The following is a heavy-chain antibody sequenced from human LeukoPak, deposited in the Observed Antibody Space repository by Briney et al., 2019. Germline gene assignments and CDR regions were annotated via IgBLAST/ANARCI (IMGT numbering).Heavy chain of an antibody. CDR1: GGSISSTN. V-gene: IGHV3-23*01. CDR2: ISGSGGRT. J-gene: IGHJ4*02. CDR3: ARVYNWNHFDY. Sequence: PSETLSLTCGVSGGSISSTNWWTWVRQPPGEGLEWVSTISGSGGRTFYADSVKGRFAISRDDSKNTLYLQMNSLRAEDTAVYYCARVYNWNHFDYWGQGTLVTVSS. D-gene: IGHD1-20*01.